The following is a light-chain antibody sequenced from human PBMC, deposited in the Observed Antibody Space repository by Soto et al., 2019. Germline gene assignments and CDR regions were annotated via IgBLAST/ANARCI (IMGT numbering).Light chain of an antibody. V-gene: IGLV1-51*01. CDR1: SSNVGSRYD. Sequence: QSVLTQPPSVSGAPGQRVSISCTGSSSNVGSRYDVHWYQQLPGLAPKLLIYDNNKRPSGIPDRFSGSKSGTSGTLDITGLQTGDEADYYCATWDGSLPGEVFGGGTKLTVL. CDR3: ATWDGSLPGEV. CDR2: DNN. J-gene: IGLJ2*01.